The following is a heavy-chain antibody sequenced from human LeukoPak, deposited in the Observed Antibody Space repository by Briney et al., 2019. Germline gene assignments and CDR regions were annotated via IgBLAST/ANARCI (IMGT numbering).Heavy chain of an antibody. D-gene: IGHD2/OR15-2a*01. V-gene: IGHV3-11*01. CDR1: GFTFSDYY. CDR2: ISSSGTTI. J-gene: IGHJ3*02. Sequence: GGSLRLSCAAFGFTFSDYYVSWIRQAPGKGLEWVSYISSSGTTIFYADSVKGRFTISRDNAKNSLCLQMNSLRAEDTAVYYCARFLGSSDAFDIWGQGTMVTVSS. CDR3: ARFLGSSDAFDI.